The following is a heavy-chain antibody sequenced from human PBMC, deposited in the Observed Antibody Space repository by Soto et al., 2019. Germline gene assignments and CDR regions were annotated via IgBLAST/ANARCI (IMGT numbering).Heavy chain of an antibody. CDR1: GGTFSSYA. V-gene: IGHV1-69*06. CDR3: ARHDSSEGYFDY. CDR2: IIPIFGTA. D-gene: IGHD3-22*01. Sequence: QVQLVQSGAEVKKPGSSVKVSCKASGGTFSSYAISWVRQAPGQGLEWMGGIIPIFGTANYAQKFQGRVTIIADKTTSTAYMGMSSLRSEGTAVYYSARHDSSEGYFDYCGQGTLVTVSS. J-gene: IGHJ4*02.